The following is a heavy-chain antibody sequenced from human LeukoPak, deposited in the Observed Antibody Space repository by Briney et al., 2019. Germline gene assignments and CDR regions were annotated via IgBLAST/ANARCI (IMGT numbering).Heavy chain of an antibody. J-gene: IGHJ4*02. Sequence: SETLSLTSTVSGGSISSYYWSWIRQPPGKGLEWIGYIYYSGITNYNPSLKSRVTISVDTSKNQFSLKLSSVTAADTAVYYCARDLGYSSGWYDYWGQETLVTVSS. CDR1: GGSISSYY. CDR2: IYYSGIT. V-gene: IGHV4-59*01. D-gene: IGHD6-19*01. CDR3: ARDLGYSSGWYDY.